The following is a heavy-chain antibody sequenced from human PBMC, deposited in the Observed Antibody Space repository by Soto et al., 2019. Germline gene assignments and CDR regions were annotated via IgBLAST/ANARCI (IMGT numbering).Heavy chain of an antibody. V-gene: IGHV1-3*04. J-gene: IGHJ5*02. CDR1: GYAFTYYP. CDR2: INIGNGNT. Sequence: QVQLVQSGAEVKKPGASVKISCKASGYAFTYYPIHWVRQAPGQRLEWVGWINIGNGNTEYSQKFQGRVTITTDTSASTDDMELRSLTSEDTAVYYCAREPLCGGKCYDNDFDPWGQGTLVTVSS. CDR3: AREPLCGGKCYDNDFDP. D-gene: IGHD2-15*01.